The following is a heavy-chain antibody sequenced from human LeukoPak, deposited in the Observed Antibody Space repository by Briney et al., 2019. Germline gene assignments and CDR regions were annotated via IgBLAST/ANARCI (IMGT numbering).Heavy chain of an antibody. J-gene: IGHJ4*02. CDR1: GYSFSGYW. CDR3: ARLPCTGGSCSKTFDY. V-gene: IGHV5-51*01. Sequence: HGESLKISCKGSGYSFSGYWIGWVRQMPGKGLEWMGLINAADSDTRYSPSFQGQVLISVDKSISTAYLQWGNLKATDTALYYCARLPCTGGSCSKTFDYWGQGTLVTVYS. CDR2: INAADSDT. D-gene: IGHD2-15*01.